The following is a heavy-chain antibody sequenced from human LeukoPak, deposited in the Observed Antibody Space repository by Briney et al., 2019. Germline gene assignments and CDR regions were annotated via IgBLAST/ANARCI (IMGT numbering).Heavy chain of an antibody. V-gene: IGHV3-7*01. CDR1: GFAFSVYT. Sequence: KAGGSLRLSCAASGFAFSVYTMNWVRQAPGKGLEWVANIKQDGSEKYYVDSVKGRFTISRDNAKNSLYLQMNSLRAEDTAVYYCARDRLYYYDSSGYYYFWGQGTLVTVSS. CDR2: IKQDGSEK. J-gene: IGHJ4*02. CDR3: ARDRLYYYDSSGYYYF. D-gene: IGHD3-22*01.